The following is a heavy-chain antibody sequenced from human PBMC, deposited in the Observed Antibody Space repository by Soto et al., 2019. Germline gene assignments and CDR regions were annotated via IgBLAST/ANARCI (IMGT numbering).Heavy chain of an antibody. V-gene: IGHV1-3*01. Sequence: VHLVQSGAEVKKPGASVKLSCKASGYTFTNYAFHWVRQAPGQRLVWMGWINADNGNTRYSQKFHDRVTITRDISASTVYMELSSLRSEDTAIYFCTRDAGPIQDVDAFDIWGQGTIVTVSS. CDR3: TRDAGPIQDVDAFDI. J-gene: IGHJ3*02. CDR1: GYTFTNYA. CDR2: INADNGNT.